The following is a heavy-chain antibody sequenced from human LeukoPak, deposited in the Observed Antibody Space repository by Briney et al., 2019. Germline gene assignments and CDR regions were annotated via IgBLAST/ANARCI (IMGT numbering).Heavy chain of an antibody. Sequence: GGSLRLSCAASGFTFSSYAMSWVRQAPGKGLEWVSAISGSGGSTYYADSVKGRFTISRDNAKNSLYLQMNSLRAEDTAVYYCARDRGVEDWWGQGTLVTVSS. CDR3: ARDRGVEDW. J-gene: IGHJ4*02. CDR2: ISGSGGST. V-gene: IGHV3-23*01. CDR1: GFTFSSYA. D-gene: IGHD3/OR15-3a*01.